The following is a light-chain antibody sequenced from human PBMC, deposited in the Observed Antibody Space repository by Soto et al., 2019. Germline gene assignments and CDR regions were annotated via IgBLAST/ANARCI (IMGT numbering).Light chain of an antibody. J-gene: IGKJ4*01. CDR3: QQRINWPRLT. CDR2: EAS. CDR1: QSVSSQ. Sequence: EIVLTQSPATLSLSPGDRATLSCRASQSVSSQLAWYQQKPGQAPRLLIYEASNRATGIPARFSASGSGTDFALTISSLEPEDFAVYYCQQRINWPRLTFGGGTKVEIK. V-gene: IGKV3-11*01.